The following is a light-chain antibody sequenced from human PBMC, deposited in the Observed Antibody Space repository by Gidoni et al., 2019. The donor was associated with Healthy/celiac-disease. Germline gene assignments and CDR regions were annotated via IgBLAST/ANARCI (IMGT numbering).Light chain of an antibody. CDR3: QSYDSSLSALV. Sequence: QSVLTQPPPVSGAPGQRVPISCTGSSSNIGAGYDVHWYQQLPGTAPKLLIYGNSNRPSGVPDRFSGSKSGTSASLAITGLQAEDEADYYCQSYDSSLSALVVGGGTKLTVL. J-gene: IGLJ2*01. CDR1: SSNIGAGYD. CDR2: GNS. V-gene: IGLV1-40*01.